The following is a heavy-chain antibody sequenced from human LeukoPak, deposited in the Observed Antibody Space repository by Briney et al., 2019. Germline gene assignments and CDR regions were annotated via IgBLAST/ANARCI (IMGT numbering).Heavy chain of an antibody. CDR1: GFTFSTYA. V-gene: IGHV3-23*01. J-gene: IGHJ4*02. CDR3: AKDRLDSSGYYLFVDY. Sequence: GGSLRLSCAASGFTFSTYAMSWVRQAPGKGLEWLSALSGRGRDTYYADSVKGRFTISRDNFKNTLYLQMNSLRPEDTAVYYCAKDRLDSSGYYLFVDYWGQGTLVTVSS. CDR2: LSGRGRDT. D-gene: IGHD3-22*01.